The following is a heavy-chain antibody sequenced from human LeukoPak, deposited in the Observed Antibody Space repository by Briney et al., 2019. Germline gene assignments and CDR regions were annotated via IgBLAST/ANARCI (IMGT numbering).Heavy chain of an antibody. J-gene: IGHJ4*02. CDR3: ARQWLPNGYFDY. CDR1: GYTFTAHF. CDR2: VNPNSGVT. V-gene: IGHV1-2*06. D-gene: IGHD6-19*01. Sequence: ASVKVSCKASGYTFTAHFMHWVRQAPGQGLEWMGRVNPNSGVTNSIQKFQGRFTMTRDTSISTAYMELSGLRSDDTAVYYCARQWLPNGYFDYWGQGTLVTVSS.